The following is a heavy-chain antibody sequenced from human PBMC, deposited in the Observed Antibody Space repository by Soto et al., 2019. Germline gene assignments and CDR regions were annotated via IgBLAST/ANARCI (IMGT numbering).Heavy chain of an antibody. CDR1: GYTFASYG. D-gene: IGHD2-2*02. CDR2: ISAYNGNT. J-gene: IGHJ6*02. CDR3: ARDIVVVPAAIVSGYYYYGMDV. Sequence: XAVKVSFKPSGYTFASYGISWVRQAPGQGLEWMGWISAYNGNTNYAQKLQGRVTMTTDTSTSTAYMELRSLRSDDTAVYYCARDIVVVPAAIVSGYYYYGMDVWGQGTTVTVSS. V-gene: IGHV1-18*01.